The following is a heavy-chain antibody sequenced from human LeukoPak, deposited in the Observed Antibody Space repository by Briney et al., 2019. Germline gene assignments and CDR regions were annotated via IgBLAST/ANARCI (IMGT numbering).Heavy chain of an antibody. V-gene: IGHV3-30-3*01. D-gene: IGHD4-17*01. CDR2: ISYDGGNE. J-gene: IGHJ4*02. CDR3: ARGSYTVTTNEGIEY. Sequence: GGSLRLSCAASGFSFSSFAVHWVRQAPGKGLEWVAVISYDGGNEYYADSEKGRFTFSRDNSKNTLYLQMNSLRAEDTAVYYCARGSYTVTTNEGIEYWGQGTLVTVSS. CDR1: GFSFSSFA.